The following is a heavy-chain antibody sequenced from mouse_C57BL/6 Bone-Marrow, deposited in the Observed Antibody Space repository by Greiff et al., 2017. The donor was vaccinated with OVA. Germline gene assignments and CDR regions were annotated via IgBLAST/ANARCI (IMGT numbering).Heavy chain of an antibody. CDR3: AIRDYYGSSFFAC. D-gene: IGHD1-1*01. Sequence: VVRPGSSVKMSCKTSGYTFTSSGINWVKQRPGQGLEWIGYIYIGTGYTEYNEKFKGKATLTSDKSSRTAYMQLSSLTSKNSAIDFCAIRDYYGSSFFACWGQGTLVTVSA. CDR1: GYTFTSSG. V-gene: IGHV1-58*01. CDR2: IYIGTGYT. J-gene: IGHJ3*01.